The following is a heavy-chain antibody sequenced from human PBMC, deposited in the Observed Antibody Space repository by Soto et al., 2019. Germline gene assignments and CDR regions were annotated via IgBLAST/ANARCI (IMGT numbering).Heavy chain of an antibody. D-gene: IGHD3-22*01. CDR1: GGSISSGGYY. V-gene: IGHV4-31*03. CDR3: ASESPPMYYYDSSGYSGAFDI. CDR2: IYYSGST. Sequence: QVQLQESGPGLVKPSQTLSLTCTVSGGSISSGGYYWSWISQHPGKGLECIGYIYYSGSTYYNPSLTSRVTISVDTFKNQCSLKLSSVTAADTAVYYCASESPPMYYYDSSGYSGAFDIWGQGTMVTVSS. J-gene: IGHJ3*02.